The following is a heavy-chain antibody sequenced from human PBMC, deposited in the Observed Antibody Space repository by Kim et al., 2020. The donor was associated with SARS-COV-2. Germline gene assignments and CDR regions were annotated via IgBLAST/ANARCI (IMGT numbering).Heavy chain of an antibody. CDR2: IWYDGSNK. D-gene: IGHD3-9*01. CDR3: ARETINYDILTGSQSYYFDY. CDR1: GFTFSSYG. V-gene: IGHV3-33*01. J-gene: IGHJ4*02. Sequence: GGSLRLSCAASGFTFSSYGMHWVRQAPGKGLEWVAVIWYDGSNKYYADSVKGRFTISRDNSKNTLYLQMNSLRAEDTAVYYCARETINYDILTGSQSYYFDYWGQGTLVTVSS.